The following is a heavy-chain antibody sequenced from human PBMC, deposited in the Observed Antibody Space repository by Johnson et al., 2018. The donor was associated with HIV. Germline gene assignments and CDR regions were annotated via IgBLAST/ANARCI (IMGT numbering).Heavy chain of an antibody. D-gene: IGHD3-10*01. Sequence: EVQLVESGGGVVRPGGSLRLSCAASGFTFDDYGMTWVRQAPGKGLEWVANIKQDGSEIYFVDSVKGRFTISRDNSKTTLFLHINSLRAEDTAVYYCARGGLLWFGHPADWGQGTMVTVSS. CDR1: GFTFDDYG. V-gene: IGHV3-7*01. J-gene: IGHJ3*01. CDR2: IKQDGSEI. CDR3: ARGGLLWFGHPAD.